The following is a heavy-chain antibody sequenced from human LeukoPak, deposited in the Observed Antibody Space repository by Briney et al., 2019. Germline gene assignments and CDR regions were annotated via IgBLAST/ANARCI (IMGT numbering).Heavy chain of an antibody. J-gene: IGHJ4*02. CDR2: IKQDGSDK. V-gene: IGHV3-7*01. CDR1: GFTFSGYW. Sequence: GGSLRLCCAASGFTFSGYWMSWVRQAPGKGLEWVANIKQDGSDKYYVDSVKGRFTISRDNSKNTLFLQMNSLRADDTAVYYCAREKAGGFDFWGQGTLVTVSS. CDR3: AREKAGGFDF. D-gene: IGHD1-26*01.